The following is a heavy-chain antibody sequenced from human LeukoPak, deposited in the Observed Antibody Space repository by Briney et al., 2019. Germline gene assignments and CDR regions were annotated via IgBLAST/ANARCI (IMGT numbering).Heavy chain of an antibody. CDR2: INPNSGGT. CDR3: ARVRIGQNLNWFDP. D-gene: IGHD1-14*01. Sequence: ASVKVSCKASGYTFTGYYMHWVRQAPGQGLEWMGRINPNSGGTNYAQKFQGGVTMTRDTSISTAYMELSRLRSDDTAVYYCARVRIGQNLNWFDPWGQGTLVTVSS. V-gene: IGHV1-2*06. CDR1: GYTFTGYY. J-gene: IGHJ5*02.